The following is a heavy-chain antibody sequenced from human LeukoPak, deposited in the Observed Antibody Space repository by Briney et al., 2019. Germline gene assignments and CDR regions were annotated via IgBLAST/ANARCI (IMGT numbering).Heavy chain of an antibody. CDR2: MNPNSGNT. CDR1: GYTFTSYD. Sequence: ASVTVSCKASGYTFTSYDINWVRQATGQGLEWMGWMNPNSGNTGYAQKFQGRVTMTRNTSISTAYMELSSLRSEDTAVYYCARALQLWYNWFDPWGQGTLVTVSS. V-gene: IGHV1-8*01. J-gene: IGHJ5*02. CDR3: ARALQLWYNWFDP. D-gene: IGHD5-18*01.